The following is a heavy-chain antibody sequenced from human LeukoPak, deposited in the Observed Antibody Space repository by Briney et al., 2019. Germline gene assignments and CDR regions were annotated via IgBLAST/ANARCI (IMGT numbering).Heavy chain of an antibody. CDR1: GGTFSSYG. J-gene: IGHJ4*02. Sequence: SVKVYCKASGGTFSSYGISWVGQGPGQGLEWMGGTIPIFATANYAQKFQGRVTITADESTSSAYMELSSLRSEDTAVYYCARVRFGCSSTSCYGDFDYWGQGTLVTVSS. CDR2: TIPIFATA. V-gene: IGHV1-69*01. D-gene: IGHD2-2*01. CDR3: ARVRFGCSSTSCYGDFDY.